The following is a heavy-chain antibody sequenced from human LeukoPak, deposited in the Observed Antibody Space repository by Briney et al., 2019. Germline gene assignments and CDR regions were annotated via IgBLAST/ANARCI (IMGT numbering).Heavy chain of an antibody. CDR2: INQDASEI. Sequence: PGGSPRLSCAASGFTFSTYWMNWYRQAPGKGLEWVGNINQDASEINYVASVRGRFTISRDNAKNSLHLQMNSLRAEDTAVYYCATDRDNSDWQKRFDSWGQGTLVTVSS. V-gene: IGHV3-7*01. J-gene: IGHJ4*02. CDR3: ATDRDNSDWQKRFDS. D-gene: IGHD2-21*02. CDR1: GFTFSTYW.